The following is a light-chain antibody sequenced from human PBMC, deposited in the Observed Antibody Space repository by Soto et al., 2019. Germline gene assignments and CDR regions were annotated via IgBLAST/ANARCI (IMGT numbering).Light chain of an antibody. Sequence: QSVLTQPASVSGSPGQSITISCTGTSSDVGGYNYVSWYQQHPGKAPKLMIYDVSNRPSGVSNRFSGSKSGNTASLTISGLQAEDEAPYYCSSYTSSSTLGVFGTGSKVTAL. CDR3: SSYTSSSTLGV. CDR2: DVS. CDR1: SSDVGGYNY. J-gene: IGLJ1*01. V-gene: IGLV2-14*01.